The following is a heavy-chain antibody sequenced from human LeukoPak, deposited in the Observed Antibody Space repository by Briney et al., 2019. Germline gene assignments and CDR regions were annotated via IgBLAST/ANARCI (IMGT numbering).Heavy chain of an antibody. J-gene: IGHJ4*02. D-gene: IGHD6-13*01. CDR3: ARDPGQQQLVPDY. Sequence: GGSLRLSCAASGFTFSSYAMHWVRQAPGKGLEWVAVISYDGSNKYYADSVKGRFTISRDNSKNTLYLQMNSLRAEDTPVYYCARDPGQQQLVPDYWGQGTLVTVSS. CDR1: GFTFSSYA. V-gene: IGHV3-30-3*01. CDR2: ISYDGSNK.